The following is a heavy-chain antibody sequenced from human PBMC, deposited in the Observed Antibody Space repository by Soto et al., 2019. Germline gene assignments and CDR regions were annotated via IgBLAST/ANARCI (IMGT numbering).Heavy chain of an antibody. CDR1: GGTFSSYT. V-gene: IGHV1-69*08. J-gene: IGHJ4*02. CDR3: ARDTHRVPAAMGGVY. D-gene: IGHD2-2*01. CDR2: IIPILGIA. Sequence: QVQLVQSGAEVKKPGSSVKVSCKASGGTFSSYTISWVRQAPGQGLEWMGRIIPILGIANYAQKFQGRVTITADKSTSTAYMELSSLRSEDTAVYYCARDTHRVPAAMGGVYWGQGTLVTVSS.